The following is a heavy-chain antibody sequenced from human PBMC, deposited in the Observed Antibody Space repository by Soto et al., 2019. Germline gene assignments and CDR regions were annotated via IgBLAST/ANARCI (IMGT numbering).Heavy chain of an antibody. J-gene: IGHJ5*02. D-gene: IGHD1-26*01. CDR3: ARAARARYSGSYWKIGHNWFDP. CDR1: GGSFSGYY. Sequence: PSETLSLTCAVYGGSFSGYYWSWIRQPPGKGLEWIGEINHSGSTNYNPSLKSRVTISVDTSKNQFSLKLSSVTAADTAVYYCARAARARYSGSYWKIGHNWFDPWGQGTLVTVSS. V-gene: IGHV4-34*01. CDR2: INHSGST.